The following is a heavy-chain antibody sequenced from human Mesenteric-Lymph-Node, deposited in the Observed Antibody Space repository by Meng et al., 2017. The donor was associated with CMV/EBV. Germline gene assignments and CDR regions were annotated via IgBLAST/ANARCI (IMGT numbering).Heavy chain of an antibody. CDR1: GFIFSSYG. Sequence: GGSLRLSCAASGFIFSSYGMHWVRQAPGKGLDWVAFIRTDGSSKYYRDSVKGRFTISRDNSRNTLYLQMNSLRAEDTAIYYCARRRVAAADYYYYYPMDVWGQGTTVTVSS. CDR3: ARRRVAAADYYYYYPMDV. CDR2: IRTDGSSK. V-gene: IGHV3-30*02. J-gene: IGHJ6*02. D-gene: IGHD6-13*01.